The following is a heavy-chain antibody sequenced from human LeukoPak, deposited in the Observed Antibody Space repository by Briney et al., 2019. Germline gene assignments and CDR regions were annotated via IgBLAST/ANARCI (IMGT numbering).Heavy chain of an antibody. CDR2: INPNSGGT. J-gene: IGHJ5*02. CDR3: ARGRIAAAGTRLYNWFDP. D-gene: IGHD6-13*01. Sequence: ASVKVSCRASGYTFTGYYMHWVRQAPGQGLEWMGWINPNSGGTNYAQKFQGRVTMTRDTSISTAYMELSRLRSDDTAVYYCARGRIAAAGTRLYNWFDPWGQGTLVTVSS. CDR1: GYTFTGYY. V-gene: IGHV1-2*02.